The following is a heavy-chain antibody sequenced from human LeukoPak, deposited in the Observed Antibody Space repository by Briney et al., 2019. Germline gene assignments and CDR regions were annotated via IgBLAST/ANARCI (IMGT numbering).Heavy chain of an antibody. D-gene: IGHD3-9*01. CDR3: SKWGDYDVLTGYYDSDF. J-gene: IGHJ4*02. Sequence: PGGSLRLSCAASGFTFNNYAMSWVRQAPGEGLEWVSAIFGSGRSAYYADSVKGRFTISRDNSKNSLFLQMDSLRVEDTALYYCSKWGDYDVLTGYYDSDFWGQGTLVTVSA. CDR2: IFGSGRSA. V-gene: IGHV3-23*01. CDR1: GFTFNNYA.